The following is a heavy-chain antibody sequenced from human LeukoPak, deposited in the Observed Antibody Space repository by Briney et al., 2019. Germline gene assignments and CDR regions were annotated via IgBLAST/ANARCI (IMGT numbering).Heavy chain of an antibody. Sequence: GGSLRLSCAASGFTFSNYNMNWVRQAPGKGLEWVSYSASSSSTIYYADSVKGRFTISRDNAKNSLYLQMNSLRAEDTAVYYCARDPPRITIFGVVKLFPGYMDVWGKGTTVTVSS. V-gene: IGHV3-48*01. CDR3: ARDPPRITIFGVVKLFPGYMDV. J-gene: IGHJ6*03. CDR2: SASSSSTI. CDR1: GFTFSNYN. D-gene: IGHD3-3*01.